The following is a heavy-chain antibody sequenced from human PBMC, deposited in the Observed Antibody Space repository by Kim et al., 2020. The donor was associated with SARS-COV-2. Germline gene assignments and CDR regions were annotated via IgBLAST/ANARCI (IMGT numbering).Heavy chain of an antibody. J-gene: IGHJ5*02. CDR2: INHSGST. Sequence: SETLSLTCAVYGGSFSGYYWSWIRQPPGKGLEWIGEINHSGSTNYNPSLKSRVTISVDTSKNQFSLKLSSVSAADTAVYYCARGGRDIVVVVAATRRLNWFDPWGQGTLVTVSS. V-gene: IGHV4-34*01. CDR3: ARGGRDIVVVVAATRRLNWFDP. D-gene: IGHD2-15*01. CDR1: GGSFSGYY.